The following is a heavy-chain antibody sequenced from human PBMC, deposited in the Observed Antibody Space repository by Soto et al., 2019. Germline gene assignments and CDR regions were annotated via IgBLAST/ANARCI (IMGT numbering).Heavy chain of an antibody. Sequence: GGSLRLSCAASGFTFSSYGMHWVRQAPGKGLEWVAVISYDGSNKYYADSVKGRFTISRDNSKNTLYLQMNSLRAEDTAVYYCAKDIRAARGYSYGYVYWGQGTLVTVSS. CDR3: AKDIRAARGYSYGYVY. V-gene: IGHV3-30*18. CDR2: ISYDGSNK. CDR1: GFTFSSYG. D-gene: IGHD5-18*01. J-gene: IGHJ4*02.